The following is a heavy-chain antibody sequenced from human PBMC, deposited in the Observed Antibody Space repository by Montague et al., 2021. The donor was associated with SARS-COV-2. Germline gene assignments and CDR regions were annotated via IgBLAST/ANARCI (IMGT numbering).Heavy chain of an antibody. Sequence: SETLYLTCTVSGGSIDGYHWTWVRQSPGKGLEWIGQIGSTSYKPSLESRISTAVDTSKSQFSLNLASVTAAASAIYDCAMFYGGGGGRGYWGQGTLVTVSS. CDR1: GGSIDGYH. CDR2: IGST. V-gene: IGHV4-59*01. J-gene: IGHJ4*02. CDR3: AMFYGGGGGRGY. D-gene: IGHD4-23*01.